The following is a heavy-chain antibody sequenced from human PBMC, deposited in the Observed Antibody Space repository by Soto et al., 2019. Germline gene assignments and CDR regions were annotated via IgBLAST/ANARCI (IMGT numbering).Heavy chain of an antibody. CDR2: ISYDGSNK. Sequence: QVQLVESGGGVVQPGRSLRLSCAASGFTFSSYAMHWVRQAPGKGLEWVAVISYDGSNKYYADSVKGRFTISRDNSKNTLYLQMNSLRAEDTAVYYCARGAGGYCSSTSCYATPGYWGQGTLVTASS. D-gene: IGHD2-2*01. CDR3: ARGAGGYCSSTSCYATPGY. V-gene: IGHV3-30-3*01. CDR1: GFTFSSYA. J-gene: IGHJ4*02.